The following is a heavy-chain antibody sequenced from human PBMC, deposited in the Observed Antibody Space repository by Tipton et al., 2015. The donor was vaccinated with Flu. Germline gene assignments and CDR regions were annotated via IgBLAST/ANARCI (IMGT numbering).Heavy chain of an antibody. J-gene: IGHJ6*02. V-gene: IGHV1-69*01. D-gene: IGHD2-2*01. Sequence: QLVQSGAEVKKPGSSVMVSCKASGGTFSSYAISWVRQAPGQGLEWMGGIIPIFGTANYAQMFQGRVTTTADESTSTAYMELSSLGSEDTAVYYCASDDGDVGVVPAARMGGYYGMYTWGQGTTVTVSS. CDR3: ASDDGDVGVVPAARMGGYYGMYT. CDR2: IIPIFGTA. CDR1: GGTFSSYA.